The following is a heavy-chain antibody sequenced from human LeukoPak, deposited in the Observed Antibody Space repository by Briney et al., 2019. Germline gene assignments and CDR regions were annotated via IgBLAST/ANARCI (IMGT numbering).Heavy chain of an antibody. Sequence: GGSLRLSCAAYGFTFSIYAMSWVRQAQGKGLEWVSAISGSGGSTYYADSVKGRFTISRDNSKNTLYLQMNSLRAEDTAVYYCAKQVTTVTIYWFDPWGQGTLVTVSS. CDR1: GFTFSIYA. V-gene: IGHV3-23*01. CDR3: AKQVTTVTIYWFDP. J-gene: IGHJ5*02. D-gene: IGHD4-17*01. CDR2: ISGSGGST.